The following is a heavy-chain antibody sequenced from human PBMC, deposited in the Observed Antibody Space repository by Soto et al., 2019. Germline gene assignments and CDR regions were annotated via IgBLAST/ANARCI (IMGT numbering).Heavy chain of an antibody. CDR3: ARHDLYDPPYYDSSGYYYAFDI. J-gene: IGHJ3*02. D-gene: IGHD3-22*01. Sequence: GESLKISCKGSGYSFTSYWIGWVRQMPGKGLEWMGIIYPGDSDTRYSPSFQGQVTISADKSISTAYLQWSSLKASDTAMYYCARHDLYDPPYYDSSGYYYAFDIWGQGTMVTVSS. CDR1: GYSFTSYW. V-gene: IGHV5-51*01. CDR2: IYPGDSDT.